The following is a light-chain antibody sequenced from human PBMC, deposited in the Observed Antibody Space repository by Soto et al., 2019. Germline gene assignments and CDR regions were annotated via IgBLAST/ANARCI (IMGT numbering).Light chain of an antibody. CDR3: QSYDSSLSVWV. J-gene: IGLJ3*02. CDR1: SSNIGAGYD. V-gene: IGLV1-40*01. CDR2: GNS. Sequence: QSVVTQPPSVSGAPGQRVTISCTGSSSNIGAGYDVHWYQQLPGTAPKLLIYGNSNRLSGVPDRFSGSKSGTSASLAITGLQAEDEADYYCQSYDSSLSVWVFGGGTKLTVL.